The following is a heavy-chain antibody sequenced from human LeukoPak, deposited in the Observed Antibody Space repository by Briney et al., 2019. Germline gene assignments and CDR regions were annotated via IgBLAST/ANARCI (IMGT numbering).Heavy chain of an antibody. CDR1: GFIFSSFG. D-gene: IGHD2-15*01. Sequence: GGSLRLSCAASGFIFSSFGMYWVRQAPGKGLEWVAFIQDDESNKFYADSVKGRFTISRDNSKNTLFLQMNSLRPEDTALYYCAKQMVERPRYYYMDVWGKGTTVTVSS. J-gene: IGHJ6*03. CDR2: IQDDESNK. CDR3: AKQMVERPRYYYMDV. V-gene: IGHV3-30*02.